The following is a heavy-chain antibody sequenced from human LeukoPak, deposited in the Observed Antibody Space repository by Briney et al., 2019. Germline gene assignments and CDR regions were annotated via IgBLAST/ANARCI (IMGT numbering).Heavy chain of an antibody. D-gene: IGHD3-10*01. CDR3: ARDLYGSGSYYNGGFDY. Sequence: PSETLSLTCAVSGGSISSGGYSWSWIRQHPGKGLEWIGYIYYSGSTYYNPSLKSRVTISVDTSKNQFSLRLSSVTAADTAVYYCARDLYGSGSYYNGGFDYWGQGTLVTVSS. J-gene: IGHJ4*02. V-gene: IGHV4-31*11. CDR2: IYYSGST. CDR1: GGSISSGGYS.